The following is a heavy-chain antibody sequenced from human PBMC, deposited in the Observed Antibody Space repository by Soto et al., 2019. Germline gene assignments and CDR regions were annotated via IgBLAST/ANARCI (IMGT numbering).Heavy chain of an antibody. J-gene: IGHJ3*02. CDR2: IKQDESEK. V-gene: IGHV3-7*01. Sequence: GSLRLSCEASGFIFSTYWMSWVRQAPGKGLEWVANIKQDESEKYYVDSVKGRFTISRDNAKNSLCLQMSSLRAEDTAVYYCARYLAASMGLAGVFDIWGQGTMVTVSS. CDR1: GFIFSTYW. CDR3: ARYLAASMGLAGVFDI. D-gene: IGHD2-2*01.